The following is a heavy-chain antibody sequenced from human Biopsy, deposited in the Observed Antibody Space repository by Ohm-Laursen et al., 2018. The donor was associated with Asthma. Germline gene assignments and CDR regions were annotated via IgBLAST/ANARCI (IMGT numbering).Heavy chain of an antibody. V-gene: IGHV1-18*01. Sequence: ASVKVSCNTSGYTFNSAGITWARQAPGQGLEWMGWISVYNGNTKVAQKLQDRVTMITDTSTSTAYMELRSLRSDDTAVYFCARAVDYSHYYGIDVWGQGTTVTVS. CDR2: ISVYNGNT. CDR1: GYTFNSAG. J-gene: IGHJ6*02. D-gene: IGHD3-10*01. CDR3: ARAVDYSHYYGIDV.